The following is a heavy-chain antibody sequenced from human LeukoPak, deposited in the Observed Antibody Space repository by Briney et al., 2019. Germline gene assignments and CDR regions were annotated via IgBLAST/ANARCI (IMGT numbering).Heavy chain of an antibody. D-gene: IGHD3-22*01. V-gene: IGHV4-38-2*02. CDR3: ARDRGTYYYDSSGYYS. J-gene: IGHJ4*02. CDR2: IYHSGST. Sequence: SETLSLTCTVSGYSLSSGYYWGWIRQPPGKGLEWIGSIYHSGSTYYNPSLKSRVTILVDTSKNQFSLKLSSVTAADTAVYYCARDRGTYYYDSSGYYSWGQGTLVTVSS. CDR1: GYSLSSGYY.